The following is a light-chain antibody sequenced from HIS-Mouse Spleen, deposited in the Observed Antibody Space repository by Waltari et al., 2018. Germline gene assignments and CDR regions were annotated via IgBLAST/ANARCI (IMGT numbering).Light chain of an antibody. V-gene: IGLV2-23*01. CDR1: SSDVGCYNL. CDR2: EGS. Sequence: QSALTQPASVSGSPGQSITISCTGTSSDVGCYNLVSWYQQHPGKAPKLMIYEGSKRPSGVSNRFSGSKSGTTASLTISGLQAEDEADYYCCSYAGSSTYVFGTGTKVTVL. CDR3: CSYAGSSTYV. J-gene: IGLJ1*01.